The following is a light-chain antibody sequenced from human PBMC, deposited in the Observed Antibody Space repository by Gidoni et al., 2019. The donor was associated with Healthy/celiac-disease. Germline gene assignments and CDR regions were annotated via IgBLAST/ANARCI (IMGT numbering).Light chain of an antibody. V-gene: IGKV4-1*01. CDR2: WAS. Sequence: DIVMTQSPASLAVSRGERATINCKSSQSVLYSSNNKNYLAWYQQKPGQPPKLLIYWASTRESGVPDRFSGSGSGTDFTLTISSLQAEDVAVYYCQQYYSTPRTFGQGTKVEIK. J-gene: IGKJ1*01. CDR3: QQYYSTPRT. CDR1: QSVLYSSNNKNY.